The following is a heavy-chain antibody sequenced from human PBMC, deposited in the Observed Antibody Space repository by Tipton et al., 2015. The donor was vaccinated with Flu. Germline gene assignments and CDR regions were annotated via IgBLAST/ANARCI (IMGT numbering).Heavy chain of an antibody. V-gene: IGHV4-38-2*01. D-gene: IGHD3-10*01. CDR2: ISRSGST. J-gene: IGHJ4*02. Sequence: TLSLTCAVSGDSISSDYYWGWIRQFPGKGLEWIGGISRSGSTNYNPSLKSRVTMSIDTSKNQFSLKMKSVTAADTAVHYCARSTYYYGSGSADYWGQGPLVTVSS. CDR1: GDSISSDYY. CDR3: ARSTYYYGSGSADY.